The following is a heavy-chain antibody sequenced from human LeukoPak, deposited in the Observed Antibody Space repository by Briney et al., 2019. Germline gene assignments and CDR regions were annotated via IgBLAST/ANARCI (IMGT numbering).Heavy chain of an antibody. CDR3: ARTDYVWGSSLDY. V-gene: IGHV4-34*01. Sequence: SSETLSLTCAVYGGSLSGYYCGWVRQPPGRGLGWVGEINHSGSTNYNPSLKSRVTISVDTSTNQFSLKLSSVTAADTAVYYCARTDYVWGSSLDYWGQGTLVTVSS. D-gene: IGHD3-16*01. CDR2: INHSGST. CDR1: GGSLSGYY. J-gene: IGHJ4*02.